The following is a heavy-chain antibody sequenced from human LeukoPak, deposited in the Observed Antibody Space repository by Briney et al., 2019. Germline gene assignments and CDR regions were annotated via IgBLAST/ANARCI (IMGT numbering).Heavy chain of an antibody. J-gene: IGHJ6*02. D-gene: IGHD4-17*01. CDR3: ARDMGHGDYVLSYYYGMDV. Sequence: SVKVSCKASGGTFSSYAISWVRQAPGQGLEWMGRIVPILGIANYAQKFQGRVTITADKSTSTAYMELSSLRSEDTAVYYCARDMGHGDYVLSYYYGMDVWGQGTTVTLSS. CDR2: IVPILGIA. V-gene: IGHV1-69*04. CDR1: GGTFSSYA.